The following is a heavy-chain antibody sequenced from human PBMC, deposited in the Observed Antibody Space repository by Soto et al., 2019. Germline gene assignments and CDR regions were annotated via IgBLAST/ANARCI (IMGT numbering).Heavy chain of an antibody. CDR1: GFTFSSYG. CDR2: ISYDGSNK. Sequence: QVQLVESGGGVVQPGRSLRLSCAASGFTFSSYGMQWVRQAPGKGLEWVAVISYDGSNKYYADSVKGRFTISRDNSKNTLYLQMNILRAEDTAVYYCAKGGWSSGWSYFDYWGQGTLVTVSS. V-gene: IGHV3-30*18. D-gene: IGHD6-19*01. J-gene: IGHJ4*02. CDR3: AKGGWSSGWSYFDY.